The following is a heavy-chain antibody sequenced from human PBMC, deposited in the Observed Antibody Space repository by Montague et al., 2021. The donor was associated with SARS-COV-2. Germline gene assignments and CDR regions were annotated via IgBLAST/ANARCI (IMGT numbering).Heavy chain of an antibody. CDR1: GGSISSSSYY. CDR2: IYYSGST. D-gene: IGHD6-13*01. Sequence: SETLSLTCTDSGGSISSSSYYWGWIRQPPGKGPEWIGSIYYSGSTYYNPSLKSRVTISVDTSKNQFSLKLSSVTAADTAVYYCAGSPPGIAAAGAVAAFDIGGQGTMVTVSS. CDR3: AGSPPGIAAAGAVAAFDI. V-gene: IGHV4-39*01. J-gene: IGHJ3*02.